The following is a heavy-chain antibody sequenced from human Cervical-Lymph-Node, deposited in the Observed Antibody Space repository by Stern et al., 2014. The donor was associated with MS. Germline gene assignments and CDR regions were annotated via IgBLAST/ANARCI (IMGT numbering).Heavy chain of an antibody. D-gene: IGHD4-17*01. V-gene: IGHV2-70*01. Sequence: QVTLKESGPALVKPTQTLTLTCTFSGFSLSTSGMCVSWIRQPPGKALEWLALIDWDDDKYYSTALKTRLSISRDTSKNQVVLKMTNMDPVDTATYYCERILREDGDYFWFDPWGQGTLVTVSS. CDR2: IDWDDDK. CDR1: GFSLSTSGMC. J-gene: IGHJ5*02. CDR3: ERILREDGDYFWFDP.